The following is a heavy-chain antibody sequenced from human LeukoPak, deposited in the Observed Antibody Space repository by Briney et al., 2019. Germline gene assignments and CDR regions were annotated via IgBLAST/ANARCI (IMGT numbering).Heavy chain of an antibody. J-gene: IGHJ4*02. CDR2: ISDSATTI. D-gene: IGHD3-10*01. CDR3: ARVFGSGSSDY. V-gene: IGHV3-48*04. CDR1: GFTFSSYS. Sequence: GGSLRLSCAASGFTFSSYSMNWVRQAPGKGLEWVSYISDSATTIYYADSVKGRFTISRDNAKNSLYLQMNSLRAEDTAVYYCARVFGSGSSDYWGQGTLVTVSS.